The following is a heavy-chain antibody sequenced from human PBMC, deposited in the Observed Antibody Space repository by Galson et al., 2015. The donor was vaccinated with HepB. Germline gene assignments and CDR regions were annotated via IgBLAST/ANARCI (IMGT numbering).Heavy chain of an antibody. J-gene: IGHJ4*02. D-gene: IGHD6-13*01. CDR2: ISHSGST. CDR1: GGSISSSNW. Sequence: LSLTCAVSGGSISSSNWWSWVRQPPGKGLEWIGEISHSGSTNYNPSLKSRVNISVDKSKNQFSLKLGSVTAADTALYYCARDGAAGATKDWGQGTLVTVSS. V-gene: IGHV4-4*02. CDR3: ARDGAAGATKD.